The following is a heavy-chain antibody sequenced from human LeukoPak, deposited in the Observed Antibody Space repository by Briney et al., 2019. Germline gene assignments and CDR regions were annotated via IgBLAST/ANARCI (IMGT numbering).Heavy chain of an antibody. CDR1: AFSFSSHG. Sequence: GGSLRLSCAASAFSFSSHGIYWVRQAPGKGLEWVAFMYNDENDKNYADSVKGRFTISRDNSKNTLFLQMNSLRGDGTAVYYCATLVKTGSGGRGYFDHWGQGTLVTVSS. D-gene: IGHD2-8*02. J-gene: IGHJ4*02. CDR3: ATLVKTGSGGRGYFDH. V-gene: IGHV3-30*02. CDR2: MYNDENDK.